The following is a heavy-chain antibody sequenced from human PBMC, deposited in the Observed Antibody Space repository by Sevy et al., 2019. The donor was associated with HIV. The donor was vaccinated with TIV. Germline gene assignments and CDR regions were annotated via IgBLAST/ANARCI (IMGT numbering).Heavy chain of an antibody. CDR1: SGSFSGYY. Sequence: SETLSLTCAVYSGSFSGYYWSWIRQPPGKGLEWIGEINHSGSTNYNPSLKSRVTISVDTSMNQFSLKLSSVTAADTAVYYCARGRRFGSGSYYNAKDFDYWGQGTLVTVSS. CDR3: ARGRRFGSGSYYNAKDFDY. V-gene: IGHV4-34*01. CDR2: INHSGST. D-gene: IGHD3-10*01. J-gene: IGHJ4*02.